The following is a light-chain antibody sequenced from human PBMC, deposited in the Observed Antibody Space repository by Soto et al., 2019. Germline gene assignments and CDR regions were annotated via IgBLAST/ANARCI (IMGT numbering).Light chain of an antibody. J-gene: IGLJ1*01. V-gene: IGLV2-14*01. Sequence: QSVLTQPASVSGSPGQSITISCTGTSSDVGDYNYVSWYQQHPGKAPKLMIYEVSNRPSRVSNRFSGSKSGNTASLTISGLQGEDEADYYCSSYTRSSTSYVFGTGTRSPS. CDR1: SSDVGDYNY. CDR3: SSYTRSSTSYV. CDR2: EVS.